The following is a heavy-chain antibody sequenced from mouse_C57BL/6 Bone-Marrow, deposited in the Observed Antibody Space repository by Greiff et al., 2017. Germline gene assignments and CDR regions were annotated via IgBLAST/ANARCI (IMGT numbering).Heavy chain of an antibody. V-gene: IGHV1-82*01. CDR2: IYPGDGDT. D-gene: IGHD1-1*01. J-gene: IGHJ3*01. CDR1: GYAFSSSW. Sequence: VHLVESGPELVKPGASVKISCKASGYAFSSSWMNWVKQRPGKGLEWIGRIYPGDGDTNYNGKFKGKATLTADKSSSTAYMQLSSLTSEDSAVYFCARSDYYGSSSWFAYWGQGTLVTVSA. CDR3: ARSDYYGSSSWFAY.